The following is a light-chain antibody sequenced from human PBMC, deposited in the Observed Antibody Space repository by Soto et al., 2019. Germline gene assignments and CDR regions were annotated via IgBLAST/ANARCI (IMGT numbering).Light chain of an antibody. Sequence: DIVMTQSPDSLAVSLGERATINCKSSQSVLYSSNNKNYLAWYQQKPGQPPKLFIYWASIRESGLPDRFSGSGSGTECTLTISSLQAEDVAVYYCQQYYSIPWSFGQGTKVEIK. V-gene: IGKV4-1*01. J-gene: IGKJ1*01. CDR1: QSVLYSSNNKNY. CDR3: QQYYSIPWS. CDR2: WAS.